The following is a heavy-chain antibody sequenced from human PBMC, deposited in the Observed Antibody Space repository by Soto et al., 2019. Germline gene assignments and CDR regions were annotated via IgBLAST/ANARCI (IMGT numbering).Heavy chain of an antibody. CDR1: GSTFDDNG. V-gene: IGHV3-20*04. CDR3: ARSVGATNWFDP. J-gene: IGHJ5*02. Sequence: EVQLVESGGGVVRPGGSLRLSCAASGSTFDDNGMSWVRQAPGKGLEWVSGINRNGGSTGYADSVTGRFTISRDNAKNSLYPQMNSLRAEDSALYYCARSVGATNWFDPWGQGTLVSVSS. D-gene: IGHD1-26*01. CDR2: INRNGGST.